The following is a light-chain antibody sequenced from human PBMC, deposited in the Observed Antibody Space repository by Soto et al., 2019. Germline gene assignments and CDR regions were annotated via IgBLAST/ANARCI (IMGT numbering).Light chain of an antibody. CDR2: EVS. J-gene: IGLJ1*01. CDR1: SSDVCTYNY. CDR3: GSDTSSXIYV. V-gene: IGLV2-14*01. Sequence: QSSLTQPASVSGSPVQSITISCTGTSSDVCTYNYFSWYQHHPGKAPKLMIYEVSNRPSGVSNRFSGSKSGNTASLTISGLQAEDAADYYGGSDTSSXIYVVGWGTKVXVX.